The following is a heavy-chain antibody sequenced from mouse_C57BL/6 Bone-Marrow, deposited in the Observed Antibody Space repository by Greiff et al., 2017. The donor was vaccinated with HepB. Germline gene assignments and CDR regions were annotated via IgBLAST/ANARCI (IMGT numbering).Heavy chain of an antibody. Sequence: EVQLQQSGPELVKPGASVKMSCKASGYTFTDYNMHWVKQSHGKSLEWIGYINPNNGGTRYNQKFKGKATLTVNKSSSTAYMELRSLTSEDSAVYYCARGITTAYYYAMDYWGQGTSVTVSS. CDR2: INPNNGGT. CDR3: ARGITTAYYYAMDY. J-gene: IGHJ4*01. CDR1: GYTFTDYN. V-gene: IGHV1-22*01. D-gene: IGHD1-2*01.